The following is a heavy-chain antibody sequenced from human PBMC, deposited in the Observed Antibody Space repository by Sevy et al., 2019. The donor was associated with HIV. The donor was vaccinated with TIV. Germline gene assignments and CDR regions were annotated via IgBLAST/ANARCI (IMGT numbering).Heavy chain of an antibody. J-gene: IGHJ5*02. Sequence: PLSLTCTVSGGSISAYHWSWIRQPPGKGLEWIGYIHYTGSTKYNPSLESRVTISVDTSKNQFSLKLSSVTAADTAVYYCARAPPVRSGDDSLNWFAPWGQGTLVTVSS. D-gene: IGHD5-12*01. V-gene: IGHV4-59*01. CDR3: ARAPPVRSGDDSLNWFAP. CDR2: IHYTGST. CDR1: GGSISAYH.